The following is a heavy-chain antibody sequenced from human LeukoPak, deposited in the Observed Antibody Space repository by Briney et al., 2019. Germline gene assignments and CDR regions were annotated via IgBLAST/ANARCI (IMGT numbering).Heavy chain of an antibody. V-gene: IGHV3-74*01. J-gene: IGHJ4*02. CDR3: TRGRDGATIGNYFDY. Sequence: GGSLRLSCTASGFTFSSYWMHWVRQAPGKGLVWVSRIYSEGSSTTYADSVKGRFTISRDNAKNTLYLQMNSLRAEDTAVYYCTRGRDGATIGNYFDYWGQGTLVTVSS. D-gene: IGHD5-12*01. CDR1: GFTFSSYW. CDR2: IYSEGSST.